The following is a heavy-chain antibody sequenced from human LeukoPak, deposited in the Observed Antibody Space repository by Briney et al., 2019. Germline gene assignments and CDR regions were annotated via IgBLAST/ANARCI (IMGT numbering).Heavy chain of an antibody. J-gene: IGHJ4*02. V-gene: IGHV3-48*01. CDR3: ARAVGAIDY. CDR1: GFTFSSYS. Sequence: GGSLRLSCAASGFTFSSYSMNWVRQAPGKGLEWVSYISSSSSTIYYADSVKRRFTISRDNAKNSLYLQMNSLRAEDTAVYYCARAVGAIDYWGQGTLVTVSS. CDR2: ISSSSSTI. D-gene: IGHD1-26*01.